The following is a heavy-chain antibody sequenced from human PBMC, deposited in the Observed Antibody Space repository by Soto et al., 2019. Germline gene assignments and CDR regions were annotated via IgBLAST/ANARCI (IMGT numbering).Heavy chain of an antibody. V-gene: IGHV3-74*01. Sequence: EVQLVESGGGLVQPGGSLRLSCVASGFTFSSYWMHWLRQVPGKGLVWVSRINSEGSTTNYVDSVRGRFIISRDNVNNTLYLQMNRLRAEDTDVYYCERDLETATTAYIWFESWGQGTLVTVSS. J-gene: IGHJ5*01. D-gene: IGHD1-1*01. CDR1: GFTFSSYW. CDR2: INSEGSTT. CDR3: ERDLETATTAYIWFES.